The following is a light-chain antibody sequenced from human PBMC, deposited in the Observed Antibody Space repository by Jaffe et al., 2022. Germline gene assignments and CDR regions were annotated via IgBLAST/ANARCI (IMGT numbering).Light chain of an antibody. CDR3: GTWDSSVSAGI. CDR2: ENS. J-gene: IGLJ2*01. V-gene: IGLV1-51*01. Sequence: QSVLTQPPSVSAAPGQKVTISCSGSSSNIGSNYVSWYQQLPGTAPKLLISENSERPSGVPDRFSASKSGTSATLGITGLQTGDEADYYCGTWDSSVSAGIFGGGTKLTVL. CDR1: SSNIGSNY.